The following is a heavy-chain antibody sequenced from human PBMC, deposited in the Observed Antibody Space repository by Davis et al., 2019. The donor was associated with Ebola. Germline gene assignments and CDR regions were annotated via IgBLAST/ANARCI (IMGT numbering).Heavy chain of an antibody. CDR2: IYPNDADT. CDR3: ARQTGGTGYYVDF. CDR1: GYNFPNYW. Sequence: GESLKISCKGSGYNFPNYWIGWVRQMPGKGLEWMGFIYPNDADTRYSPAFQGQVTISADKAINTAYLQWSSLKASDTAIYYCARQTGGTGYYVDFWGQGTRVTVSS. V-gene: IGHV5-51*01. J-gene: IGHJ4*02. D-gene: IGHD1-1*01.